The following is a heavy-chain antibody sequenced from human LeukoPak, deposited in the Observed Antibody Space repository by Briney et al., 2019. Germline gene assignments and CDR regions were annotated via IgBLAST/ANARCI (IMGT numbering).Heavy chain of an antibody. J-gene: IGHJ4*02. CDR2: IYYSGST. CDR1: GGSISSSSYY. Sequence: SETLSLTCTVSGGSISSSSYYWGWIRQPPGKGLEWIGSIYYSGSTYYNPSLKSRVTISVDTSKNQFSLKLSSVTAADTAVYYCARIPLEGYYYDSSGYFDYWGQGTLATVSS. D-gene: IGHD3-22*01. V-gene: IGHV4-39*07. CDR3: ARIPLEGYYYDSSGYFDY.